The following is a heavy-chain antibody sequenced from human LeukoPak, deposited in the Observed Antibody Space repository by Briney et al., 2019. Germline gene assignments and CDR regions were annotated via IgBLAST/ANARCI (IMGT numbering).Heavy chain of an antibody. V-gene: IGHV6-1*01. CDR3: ARDLLRFGDQFQNNWLDP. J-gene: IGHJ5*02. CDR1: GDSVSSNSAA. D-gene: IGHD3-10*01. CDR2: TYYRSKWYN. Sequence: SQTLSLTCAISGDSVSSNSAAWNWIRQSPSRGLEWLGRTYYRSKWYNDYAVSVKSRITINPDTSKNHFSLQLNSVTPEDTAVYYCARDLLRFGDQFQNNWLDPWGQGTLVTVSS.